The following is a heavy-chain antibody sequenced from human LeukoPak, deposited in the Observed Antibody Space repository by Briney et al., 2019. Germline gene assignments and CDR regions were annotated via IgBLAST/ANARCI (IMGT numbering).Heavy chain of an antibody. D-gene: IGHD6-19*01. J-gene: IGHJ4*02. CDR3: ARRDTSGYFSDY. Sequence: GGSLRLSCAASGFTFTSHVMYWVRQAPARGLEYVSVISYNGGTTYYVNSVKGRFTISRDNSKNMLYLQMGSLRAEDMAVYYCARRDTSGYFSDYWGQGTLVTVSS. V-gene: IGHV3-64*01. CDR1: GFTFTSHV. CDR2: ISYNGGTT.